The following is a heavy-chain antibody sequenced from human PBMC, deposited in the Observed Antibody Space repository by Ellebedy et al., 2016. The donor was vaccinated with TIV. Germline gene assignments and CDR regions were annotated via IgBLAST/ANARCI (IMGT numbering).Heavy chain of an antibody. Sequence: GGSLRLXXTASGFTFSSYVMSWVRQAPGQGLQWVSGISRTDDSTYYADSVKGRFTISRDDPKNTLYLQMNNLRVEDTAVYYCAKDRDDDGDYVFDSWGQGTLSPSPQ. V-gene: IGHV3-23*01. CDR2: ISRTDDST. J-gene: IGHJ4*02. D-gene: IGHD4-17*01. CDR1: GFTFSSYV. CDR3: AKDRDDDGDYVFDS.